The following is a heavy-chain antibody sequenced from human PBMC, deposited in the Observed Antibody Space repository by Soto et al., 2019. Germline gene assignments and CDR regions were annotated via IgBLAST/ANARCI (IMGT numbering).Heavy chain of an antibody. CDR1: GFTFSSYS. D-gene: IGHD5-18*01. Sequence: EVQLVESGGGLVKPGGSLRLSCAASGFTFSSYSMNWVRQAPGKGLEWVSSISSSSSYIYYADSVKGRFTISRDNAKNSLYLQMNGLRAEETAVYYCARGEDTAMAEYWGQGTLVTVSS. J-gene: IGHJ4*02. V-gene: IGHV3-21*01. CDR2: ISSSSSYI. CDR3: ARGEDTAMAEY.